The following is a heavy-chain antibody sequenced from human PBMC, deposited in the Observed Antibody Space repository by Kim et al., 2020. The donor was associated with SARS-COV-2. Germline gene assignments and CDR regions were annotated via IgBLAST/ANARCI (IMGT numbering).Heavy chain of an antibody. V-gene: IGHV5-10-1*01. Sequence: GESLKISCKGSGYSFTSYWISWVRQMPGKGLEWMGRIDPSDSYTNYSPSFQGHVTISADKSISTAYLQWSSLKASDTAMYYFARHLVDTAMVTDYWGQGTLVTVSS. CDR2: IDPSDSYT. D-gene: IGHD5-18*01. CDR3: ARHLVDTAMVTDY. CDR1: GYSFTSYW. J-gene: IGHJ4*02.